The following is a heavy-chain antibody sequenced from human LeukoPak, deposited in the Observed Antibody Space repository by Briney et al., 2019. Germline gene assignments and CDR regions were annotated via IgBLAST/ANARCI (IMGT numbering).Heavy chain of an antibody. Sequence: SETLSLTCTVSGVPMSNHFWSWIRQPPGKGLEWIGYIYDSETTNYSPSLNSRVTMSVDTSKNQFSLKLSSVTAADTALYYCATRPGGSTWYGVFDFWSRGTLVTVSS. D-gene: IGHD6-13*01. V-gene: IGHV4-59*11. CDR1: GVPMSNHF. CDR3: ATRPGGSTWYGVFDF. J-gene: IGHJ4*02. CDR2: IYDSETT.